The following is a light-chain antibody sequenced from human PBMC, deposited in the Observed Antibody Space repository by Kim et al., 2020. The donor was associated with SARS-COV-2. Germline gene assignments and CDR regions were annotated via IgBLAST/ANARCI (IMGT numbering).Light chain of an antibody. CDR2: TAS. Sequence: DIQMTQSPSALSASVGDRVTITCRASQDISGYFNWYQQKPGKAPKLLIYTASSLQSGVPSRFTGSGSETDFTLTISSLEPEGFATYYYQQTYRASRTFGQGTQVDI. CDR3: QQTYRASRT. J-gene: IGKJ1*01. V-gene: IGKV1-39*01. CDR1: QDISGY.